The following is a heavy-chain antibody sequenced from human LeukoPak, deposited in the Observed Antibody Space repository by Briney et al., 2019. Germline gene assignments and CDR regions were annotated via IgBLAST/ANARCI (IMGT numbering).Heavy chain of an antibody. CDR2: IYTSGST. CDR3: ARDPLRGPAALYFDY. J-gene: IGHJ4*02. Sequence: KPSETLSLTCTVSGGPISSYYWSWIRQPAGKGLEWIGRIYTSGSTNYNPSRKSRVTMSVDTSKNQFSLKLSSVTAADTAVYYCARDPLRGPAALYFDYWGQGTLVTVSS. V-gene: IGHV4-4*07. CDR1: GGPISSYY. D-gene: IGHD2-2*01.